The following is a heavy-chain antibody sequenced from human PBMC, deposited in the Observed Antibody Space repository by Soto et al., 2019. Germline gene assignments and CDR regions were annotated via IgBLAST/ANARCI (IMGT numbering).Heavy chain of an antibody. CDR3: AGQYSSSSVEF. CDR1: GFTFSDYY. D-gene: IGHD6-6*01. J-gene: IGHJ4*02. V-gene: IGHV3-11*01. CDR2: ISSGAITI. Sequence: QVQLVESGGGLVKPGGSLRLSCAASGFTFSDYYMNWIRQAPGKGLEWVSYISSGAITIYYADSVKGRFTISRDNAKNSLYLQMNSLRAEDRAVYYCAGQYSSSSVEFWGQGTLVTVSS.